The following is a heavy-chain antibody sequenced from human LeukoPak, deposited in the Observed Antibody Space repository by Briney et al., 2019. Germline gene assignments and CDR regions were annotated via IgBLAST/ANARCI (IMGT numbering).Heavy chain of an antibody. V-gene: IGHV1-3*01. CDR2: ISAGNGNT. CDR1: GYTFTSYA. D-gene: IGHD2-2*01. Sequence: ASVKVSCKASGYTFTSYAMHWVRQAPGQRLEWMGWISAGNGNTKYSQKFQGRVTITRDTSASTAYMELSSLRSEDTAVYYCARLPRYCSSTSCPGGYFDYWGQGTLVTVSS. CDR3: ARLPRYCSSTSCPGGYFDY. J-gene: IGHJ4*02.